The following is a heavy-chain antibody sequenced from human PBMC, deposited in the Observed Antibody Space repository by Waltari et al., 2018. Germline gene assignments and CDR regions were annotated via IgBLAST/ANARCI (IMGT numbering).Heavy chain of an antibody. CDR2: INPNSGGT. D-gene: IGHD6-19*01. CDR3: AITGGWYYFDY. CDR1: GYTFTGYY. V-gene: IGHV1-2*06. J-gene: IGHJ4*02. Sequence: QVQLVQSGAEVKKPGASVKVSCNASGYTFTGYYLPWGRQAPGQGLEWMGRINPNSGGTNYEQKFQGRVTMTRDTSISTAYMELSRLRSDDTAVYYCAITGGWYYFDYWGQGTLVTVSS.